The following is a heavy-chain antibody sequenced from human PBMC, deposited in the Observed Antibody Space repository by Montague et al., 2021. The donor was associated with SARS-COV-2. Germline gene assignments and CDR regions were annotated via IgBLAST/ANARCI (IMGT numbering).Heavy chain of an antibody. CDR2: ISYSGST. CDR3: ARHITGSGNAFDI. V-gene: IGHV4-39*01. D-gene: IGHD3-10*01. CDR1: GGSISSTSYY. Sequence: SETLSLTCTVSGGSISSTSYYWGWIRQPPGKGLEWIGSISYSGSTYYKSSLKSRVTISVGTSKNQFSLRLSSVTAADTAVYYCARHITGSGNAFDIWGQGTMVTVSS. J-gene: IGHJ3*02.